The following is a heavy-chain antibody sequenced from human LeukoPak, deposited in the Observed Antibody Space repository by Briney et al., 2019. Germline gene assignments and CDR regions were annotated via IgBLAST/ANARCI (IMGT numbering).Heavy chain of an antibody. J-gene: IGHJ4*02. CDR1: GYTFTSYY. Sequence: ASVTVSCKASGYTFTSYYMHWVRQAPGQGLEWMGIINPSGGSTSYAQKFQGRVTMTRDTSTSTVYMELSSLRSEDTAVYYCAREGGWLQSAYYFDYWGQGTLVTVSS. CDR3: AREGGWLQSAYYFDY. CDR2: INPSGGST. V-gene: IGHV1-46*01. D-gene: IGHD5-24*01.